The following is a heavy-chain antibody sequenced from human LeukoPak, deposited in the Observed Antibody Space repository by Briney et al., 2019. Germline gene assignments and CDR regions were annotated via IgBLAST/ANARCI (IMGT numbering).Heavy chain of an antibody. V-gene: IGHV4/OR15-8*02. CDR3: SRESGPFCPFGY. D-gene: IGHD1-26*01. CDR2: ISLAGQT. Sequence: SETLSLTCGVSGGSISGTNWWSWVRQPPGQGLERIGEISLAGQTNYNPSLNGRVTMSLDKSSNQLSLHLTSVTAADTATYFCSRESGPFCPFGYWGQGTLVIVSS. J-gene: IGHJ4*02. CDR1: GGSISGTNW.